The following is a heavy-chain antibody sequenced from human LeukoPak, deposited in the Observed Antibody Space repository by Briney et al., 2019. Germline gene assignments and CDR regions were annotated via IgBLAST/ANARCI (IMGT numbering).Heavy chain of an antibody. CDR3: ARGRSGIAVAGTEIDY. CDR1: GYTFTSYD. V-gene: IGHV1-8*01. Sequence: ASVTVSCKASGYTFTSYDINWVRQATGQGLEWMGWMNPNSGNTGYAQKFQGRVTMTRNTSISTAYMELSSLRSEDTAVYYCARGRSGIAVAGTEIDYWGQGTLVTVSS. J-gene: IGHJ4*02. D-gene: IGHD6-19*01. CDR2: MNPNSGNT.